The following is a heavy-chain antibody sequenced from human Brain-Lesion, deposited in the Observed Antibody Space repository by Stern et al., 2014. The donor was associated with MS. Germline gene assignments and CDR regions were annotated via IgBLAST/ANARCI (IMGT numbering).Heavy chain of an antibody. CDR1: GGSVSSTSYA. J-gene: IGHJ5*02. CDR2: IYYSGNT. CDR3: AGEEDIRYCSGGSCTGNWFDP. Sequence: QVQLQESGPGLVKPSETLSLTCTVAGGSVSSTSYAWAWIRQPPGKGLEWIGTIYYSGNTYYSPSLKSRLTISQDPSKNQFSRQLRSVTAADTAVYYCAGEEDIRYCSGGSCTGNWFDPWGQGTLVTVSS. V-gene: IGHV4-39*01. D-gene: IGHD2-15*01.